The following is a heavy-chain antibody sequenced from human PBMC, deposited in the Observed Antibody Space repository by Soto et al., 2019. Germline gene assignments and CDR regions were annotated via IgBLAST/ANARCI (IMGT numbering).Heavy chain of an antibody. Sequence: PGGSLRLSCAASGFTFSSYSMNWVRQAPGKGLEWVSTILVDGRTFYVDSVKGRFTISRDSSQNTVYLQMNSLTAGDTALYYCAKATATGGGAFDICGQGTMVTVSS. CDR2: ILVDGRT. CDR3: AKATATGGGAFDI. J-gene: IGHJ3*02. CDR1: GFTFSSYS. D-gene: IGHD2-8*02. V-gene: IGHV3-23*01.